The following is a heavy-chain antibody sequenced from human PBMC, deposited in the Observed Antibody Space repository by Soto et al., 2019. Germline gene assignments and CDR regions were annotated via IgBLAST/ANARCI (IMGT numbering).Heavy chain of an antibody. CDR3: ARAEGYSNYCRLYYCYYYGMDV. Sequence: QVQLVQSGAEVKKPGSSVKVSCKASGGTFSSYAISWVRQAPGQGLEWMGGIIPIFGTANYAQKFQGRVTITADKSTSTAYMELSSLRSEDTAVYYCARAEGYSNYCRLYYCYYYGMDVWGQGTTVTVSS. J-gene: IGHJ6*02. CDR1: GGTFSSYA. CDR2: IIPIFGTA. V-gene: IGHV1-69*06. D-gene: IGHD4-4*01.